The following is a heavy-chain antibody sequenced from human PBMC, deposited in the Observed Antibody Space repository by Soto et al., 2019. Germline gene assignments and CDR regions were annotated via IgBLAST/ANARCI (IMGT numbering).Heavy chain of an antibody. D-gene: IGHD3-10*01. CDR3: AREADYGDQLGQPLSDS. J-gene: IGHJ4*02. CDR2: IWHDGSNK. Sequence: QVQLVESGGGVVQPGRSLRLSCAASEFTFSDYGMHWVRQAPGEGLEWVAGIWHDGSNKFYGDSVKGRFTISRDNSKSTLYLQMNSLRVEDTAIYYCAREADYGDQLGQPLSDSWGQGTLVTVSP. V-gene: IGHV3-33*01. CDR1: EFTFSDYG.